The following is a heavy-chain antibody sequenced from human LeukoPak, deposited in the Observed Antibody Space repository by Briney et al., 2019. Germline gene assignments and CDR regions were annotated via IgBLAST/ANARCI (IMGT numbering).Heavy chain of an antibody. CDR1: GGSFSDYY. CDR3: ARGPYSSSWMD. CDR2: INHSGST. D-gene: IGHD6-13*01. V-gene: IGHV4-34*01. J-gene: IGHJ4*02. Sequence: SETLSLTCAVYGGSFSDYYWTWIRQPPGKGLQWIGEINHSGSTNYNPSLKSRVTISLDTSKNQFSLKLSSVTAADTAVYYCARGPYSSSWMDWGQGTLVTVSS.